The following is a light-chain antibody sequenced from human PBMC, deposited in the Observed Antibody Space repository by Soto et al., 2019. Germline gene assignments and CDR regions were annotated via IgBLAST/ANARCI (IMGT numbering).Light chain of an antibody. CDR1: QSVSSSY. CDR2: GAS. V-gene: IGKV3-20*01. Sequence: EIVLTQSPGPLSLSPGERATLSCRASQSVSSSYLAWYQQKPGLAPRLLMYGASSRATGIPDRFIGSGSGTDYTLTISRLEPQDFSVYYCHQYGSSPCTFGQGTKVKSN. CDR3: HQYGSSPCT. J-gene: IGKJ1*01.